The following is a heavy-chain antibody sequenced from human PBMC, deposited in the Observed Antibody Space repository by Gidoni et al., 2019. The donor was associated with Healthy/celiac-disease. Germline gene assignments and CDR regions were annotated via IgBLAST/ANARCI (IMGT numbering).Heavy chain of an antibody. CDR1: GGSISSGGYY. Sequence: QVQLQESGPGLVKPSQTLSLTCTVSGGSISSGGYYWSWIRQHPGKGLEWIGYIYYSGSTYYNPSLKSRVTISVDTSKNQFSLKLSSVTAADTAVYYRARGQDYYGSGSYYTNPDFDYWGQGTLVTVSS. CDR2: IYYSGST. CDR3: ARGQDYYGSGSYYTNPDFDY. V-gene: IGHV4-31*03. J-gene: IGHJ4*02. D-gene: IGHD3-10*01.